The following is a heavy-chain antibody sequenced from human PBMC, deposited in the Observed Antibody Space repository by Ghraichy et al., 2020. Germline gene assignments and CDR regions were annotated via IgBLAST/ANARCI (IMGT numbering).Heavy chain of an antibody. D-gene: IGHD6-13*01. CDR3: ARTTWRAAAAGTYNWFDP. CDR2: ISAYNGNT. Sequence: ASVKVSCKASGYTFTSYGISWVRQAPGQGLEWMGWISAYNGNTNYAQKLQGRVTMTTDTSTSTAYMELRSLRSDDTAVYYCARTTWRAAAAGTYNWFDPWGQGTLVTVSS. J-gene: IGHJ5*02. CDR1: GYTFTSYG. V-gene: IGHV1-18*01.